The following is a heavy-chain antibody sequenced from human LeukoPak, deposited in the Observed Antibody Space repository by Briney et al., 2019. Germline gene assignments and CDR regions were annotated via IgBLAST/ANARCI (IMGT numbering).Heavy chain of an antibody. J-gene: IGHJ4*02. CDR2: IVVGSGNT. CDR3: AADGEIQLGFDY. Sequence: SVKVSCEASGFTFTSSAVQWVRQARGQRLEWIGWIVVGSGNTNYAQKFQERVTITRDMSTSTAYMELSSLRSEDTAVYYCAADGEIQLGFDYWGQGTLVTVSS. CDR1: GFTFTSSA. V-gene: IGHV1-58*01. D-gene: IGHD5-18*01.